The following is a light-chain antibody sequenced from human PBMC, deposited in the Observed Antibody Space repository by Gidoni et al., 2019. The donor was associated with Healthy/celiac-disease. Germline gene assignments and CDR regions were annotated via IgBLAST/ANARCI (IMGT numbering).Light chain of an antibody. CDR3: QAWDSSTGV. CDR2: QDS. V-gene: IGLV3-1*01. Sequence: SYEPTQPPSLSVSPGQTASITCSGDKLGDKYACWYQQKPGQSPVLVIYQDSKRPSGIPERFSGSNSGNTATLTISGTQAMDEADYYCQAWDSSTGVFGGGTKLTVL. J-gene: IGLJ2*01. CDR1: KLGDKY.